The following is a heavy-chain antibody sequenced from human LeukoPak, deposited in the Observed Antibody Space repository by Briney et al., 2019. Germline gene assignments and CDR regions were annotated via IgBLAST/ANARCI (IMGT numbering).Heavy chain of an antibody. Sequence: GRSLRLSCAASGFTFSSYGMHWVRQAPGKGLEWVAVISYDGSNKYYADSVKGRFTISRDNSKNTLYLQMNSLRAEDTAVYYCAKDPDRITMVRGVEQGMDVWGQGTTVTVSS. D-gene: IGHD3-10*01. CDR2: ISYDGSNK. CDR3: AKDPDRITMVRGVEQGMDV. J-gene: IGHJ6*02. CDR1: GFTFSSYG. V-gene: IGHV3-30*18.